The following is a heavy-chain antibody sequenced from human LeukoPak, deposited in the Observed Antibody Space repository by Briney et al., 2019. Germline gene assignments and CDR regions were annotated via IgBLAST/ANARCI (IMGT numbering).Heavy chain of an antibody. V-gene: IGHV1-69*04. Sequence: SVKVSCKASGGTFSSYAISWVRQAPGQGLEWMGRIIPILGIENYAQKFQGRVTITADKSTSTAYMELSSLRSEDTAVYYCARDFRSCSRTSCYAGFYWGQGTLVTVSS. D-gene: IGHD2-2*01. CDR3: ARDFRSCSRTSCYAGFY. CDR2: IIPILGIE. CDR1: GGTFSSYA. J-gene: IGHJ4*02.